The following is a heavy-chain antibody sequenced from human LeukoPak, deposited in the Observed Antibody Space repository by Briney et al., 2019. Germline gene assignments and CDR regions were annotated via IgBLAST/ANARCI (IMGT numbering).Heavy chain of an antibody. CDR3: ARWDCGYSYGCRDY. CDR1: GFTFSSYS. J-gene: IGHJ4*02. CDR2: ISSTSSTI. D-gene: IGHD5-18*01. Sequence: PGRSLRLSCAASGFTFSSYSMNWVRQAPGKGLEWVSYISSTSSTIYYADSVKGRFTISRDNAKNSLYLQMNSLRAEDTAVYYCARWDCGYSYGCRDYWGQGTLVTVSS. V-gene: IGHV3-48*01.